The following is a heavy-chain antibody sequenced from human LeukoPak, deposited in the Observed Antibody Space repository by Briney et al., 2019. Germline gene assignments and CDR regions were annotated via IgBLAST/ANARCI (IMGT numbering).Heavy chain of an antibody. CDR2: INHSGST. CDR3: AGSRITMIVVVLFDY. V-gene: IGHV4-34*01. CDR1: GGSFSGYY. Sequence: PSETLSLTCAVYGGSFSGYYWSWIRQPPGKGLEWIGEINHSGSTNYNPSLKSRVTISVDTSKNQFSLKLSSVTAADTAVYYCAGSRITMIVVVLFDYWGQGTLVTVSS. D-gene: IGHD3-22*01. J-gene: IGHJ4*02.